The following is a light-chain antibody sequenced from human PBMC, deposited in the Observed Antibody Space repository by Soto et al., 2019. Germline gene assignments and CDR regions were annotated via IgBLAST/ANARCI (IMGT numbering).Light chain of an antibody. CDR2: EVS. CDR1: SSDVGGYNY. CDR3: ISYTSSSTWV. V-gene: IGLV2-14*01. J-gene: IGLJ7*01. Sequence: QSALTQPASVSGSPGQSITISCTGTSSDVGGYNYVSWYQQHPGTAPKLMIYEVSNRPSGVSDRFSGSRSGNTASLTISGLQAEDESDYYCISYTSSSTWVFGGGTPLTVL.